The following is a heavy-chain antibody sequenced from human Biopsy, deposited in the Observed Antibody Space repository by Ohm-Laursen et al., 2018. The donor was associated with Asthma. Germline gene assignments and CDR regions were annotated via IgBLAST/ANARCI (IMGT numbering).Heavy chain of an antibody. J-gene: IGHJ3*02. Sequence: SVKVSCKASGGTLSRYAISWVRQAPGQGLEWMGGIIPIFGTSNYAQKFQGRVTFTADESTSSAYMELSSLGSEDTAVYYCARTYYDFLTGQVIDAFAIWGQGTMVTVSS. D-gene: IGHD3-9*01. CDR3: ARTYYDFLTGQVIDAFAI. V-gene: IGHV1-69*13. CDR2: IIPIFGTS. CDR1: GGTLSRYA.